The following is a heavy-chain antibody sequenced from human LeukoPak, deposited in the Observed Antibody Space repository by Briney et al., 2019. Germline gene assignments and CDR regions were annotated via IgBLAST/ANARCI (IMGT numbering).Heavy chain of an antibody. Sequence: PSETLSLTCAVYGGSFSGYYWSWIRQPPGKGLEWIGEINHSGSTNYNPSLKSRVTISVDTSKNQFSLKLSSVTAADTAVYYCARGGYGDYLRAFDIWGQGTMVTVSS. D-gene: IGHD4-17*01. CDR2: INHSGST. CDR3: ARGGYGDYLRAFDI. CDR1: GGSFSGYY. J-gene: IGHJ3*02. V-gene: IGHV4-34*01.